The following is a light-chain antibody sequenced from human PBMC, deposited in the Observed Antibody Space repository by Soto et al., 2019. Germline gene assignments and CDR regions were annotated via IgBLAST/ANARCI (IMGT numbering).Light chain of an antibody. V-gene: IGLV2-23*01. CDR1: SSDVGRYSL. CDR3: CSYAGGTSVV. Sequence: QSALTQPASVSGSLGQSITISCTGTSSDVGRYSLVSWYQQYPGKAPRLMIYQDIERPSGVSNRFSASKSGNTASLTISGLQTEDEANYYCCSYAGGTSVVFGEGTKLTVL. J-gene: IGLJ2*01. CDR2: QDI.